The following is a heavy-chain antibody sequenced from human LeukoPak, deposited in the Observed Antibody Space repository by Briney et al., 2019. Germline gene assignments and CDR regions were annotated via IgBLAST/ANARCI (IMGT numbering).Heavy chain of an antibody. Sequence: GGSLRLSCAASGFTFSSYGMSWVRQAPGKGLEWVSAIGGSDGSTYYADSVKGRFTISRDNSKNTLYLQMNSLRAEDTAVYYCAKDRAEYYYDSSGYYMFDYWGQGTLVTVSS. CDR3: AKDRAEYYYDSSGYYMFDY. J-gene: IGHJ4*02. CDR2: IGGSDGST. V-gene: IGHV3-23*01. D-gene: IGHD3-22*01. CDR1: GFTFSSYG.